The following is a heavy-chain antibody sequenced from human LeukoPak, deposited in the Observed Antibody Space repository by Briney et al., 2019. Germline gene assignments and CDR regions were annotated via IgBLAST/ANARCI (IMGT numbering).Heavy chain of an antibody. CDR2: IYHSGST. Sequence: NSSETLSLTCAVSGYSISSGYYWGWIRQPPGKGLEWIGSIYHSGSTYYNPSLKSRATISVDTSKNQFSLKLSSVTAADTAVYYCARRSPSDVWGKGTTVTVSS. CDR3: ARRSPSDV. J-gene: IGHJ6*04. V-gene: IGHV4-38-2*01. CDR1: GYSISSGYY.